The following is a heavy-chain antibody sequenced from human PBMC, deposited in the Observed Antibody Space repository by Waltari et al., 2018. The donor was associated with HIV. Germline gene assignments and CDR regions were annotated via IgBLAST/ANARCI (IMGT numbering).Heavy chain of an antibody. J-gene: IGHJ4*02. D-gene: IGHD5-12*01. CDR2: IYYSGNT. CDR3: ARAGYGYTLDY. Sequence: QVQLQESGPGLVKPSETLSLTCPVPGGSISSYYWSWIRQPPGKGLEWIGYIYYSGNTNYNPSLKSRVTISVDTSKNQFSLNLSSVTAADTAVYYCARAGYGYTLDYWGQGTLVTVSS. CDR1: GGSISSYY. V-gene: IGHV4-59*01.